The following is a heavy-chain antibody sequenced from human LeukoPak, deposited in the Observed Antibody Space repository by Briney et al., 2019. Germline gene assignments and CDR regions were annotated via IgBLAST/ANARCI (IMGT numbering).Heavy chain of an antibody. V-gene: IGHV1-58*01. CDR1: GFTFTSSA. CDR3: AADLRIGRRGHLDY. CDR2: IVVGSGNT. J-gene: IGHJ4*02. Sequence: SVKVSCKASGFTFTSSAVQWVRQARGQRLEWIGWIVVGSGNTNYAQKFQERVTITRDMSTSTAYMELNSLRSEDTAVYYCAADLRIGRRGHLDYWGQGTLVTVSS. D-gene: IGHD2/OR15-2a*01.